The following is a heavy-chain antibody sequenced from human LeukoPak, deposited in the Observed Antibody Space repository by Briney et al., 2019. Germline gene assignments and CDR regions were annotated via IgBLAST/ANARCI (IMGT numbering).Heavy chain of an antibody. Sequence: PGGPLRLSCTAPGFTFSSYAIHWIRQAPGKGLEGVALVWHDGSNKYYADSVKGRFTISRDNSKNTVYLQMNSLRAEDTAVYYCARELFGSGSCPDYWGQGTLVTVSS. CDR3: ARELFGSGSCPDY. CDR1: GFTFSSYA. CDR2: VWHDGSNK. D-gene: IGHD3-10*01. V-gene: IGHV3-33*01. J-gene: IGHJ4*02.